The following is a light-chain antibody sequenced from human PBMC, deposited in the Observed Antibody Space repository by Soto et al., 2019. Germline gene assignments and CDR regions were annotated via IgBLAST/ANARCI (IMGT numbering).Light chain of an antibody. CDR2: GVS. CDR3: HQRNQ. V-gene: IGKV3-20*01. CDR1: QSFSGSD. J-gene: IGKJ5*01. Sequence: EVVLTQSPGTLSLSPGERATLSCRASQSFSGSDLAWYQQKPGQAPRLLISGVSNRATGTPDRFSGSGSGTDFTLTISSVEPEDFAMYYCHQRNQFGQGTRLEIK.